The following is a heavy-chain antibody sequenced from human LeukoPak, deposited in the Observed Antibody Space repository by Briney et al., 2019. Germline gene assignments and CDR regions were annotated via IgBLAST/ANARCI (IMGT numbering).Heavy chain of an antibody. D-gene: IGHD2-21*02. CDR2: IYNGGST. J-gene: IGHJ4*02. CDR3: ARYGGSGDTRGYFDY. Sequence: SETLSLTCIVSGGSISSYYWSWIRQPAGKGLEWIGRIYNGGSTNYNSSLKSRVTMSVDTSKNQFSLKLSSVTAADTAVYYCARYGGSGDTRGYFDYWGQGTLVTVSS. CDR1: GGSISSYY. V-gene: IGHV4-4*07.